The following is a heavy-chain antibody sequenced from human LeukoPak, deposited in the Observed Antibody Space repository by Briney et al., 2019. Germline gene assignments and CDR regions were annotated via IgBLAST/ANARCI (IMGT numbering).Heavy chain of an antibody. V-gene: IGHV1-46*01. CDR1: GYTFPSYY. CDR2: INPSGGST. D-gene: IGHD3-16*01. CDR3: AREGDEYYFDY. J-gene: IGHJ4*02. Sequence: ASVKVSCKASGYTFPSYYMHWVRQAPGQGLEWMGIINPSGGSTSYAQKFQGRVTMTRDTSTSTVYMELSSLRSDDTAVYYCAREGDEYYFDYWGQGTLVTVSS.